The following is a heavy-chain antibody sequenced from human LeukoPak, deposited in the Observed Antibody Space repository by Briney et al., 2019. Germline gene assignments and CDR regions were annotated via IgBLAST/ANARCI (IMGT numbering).Heavy chain of an antibody. CDR2: IYYSGST. CDR1: GGSISSYY. CDR3: ARAVGGDGSGSL. J-gene: IGHJ4*02. D-gene: IGHD3-10*01. V-gene: IGHV4-59*01. Sequence: SETLSLTCTVSGGSISSYYWSWIRQPPGKGLEWSGYIYYSGSTNYNPSLKSRVTMSVDMSTSQISLKLSSVTAADTAVYYCARAVGGDGSGSLWGPGTLVTVSS.